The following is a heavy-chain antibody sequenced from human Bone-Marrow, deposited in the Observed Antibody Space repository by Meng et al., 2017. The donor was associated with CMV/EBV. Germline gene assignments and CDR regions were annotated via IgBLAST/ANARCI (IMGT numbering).Heavy chain of an antibody. J-gene: IGHJ4*02. Sequence: SETLSLTCTVSSGSIYSGGYYWGWIRQPPGEGLEWIGSIHYSGSTYYNPSLKSRVTISLDRSKNQFSLQLSSVTAADTAIYYCARDPGGRKTLSGGVGYWGQGTLVTVSS. CDR3: ARDPGGRKTLSGGVGY. V-gene: IGHV4-39*07. CDR1: SGSIYSGGYY. CDR2: IHYSGST. D-gene: IGHD1-26*01.